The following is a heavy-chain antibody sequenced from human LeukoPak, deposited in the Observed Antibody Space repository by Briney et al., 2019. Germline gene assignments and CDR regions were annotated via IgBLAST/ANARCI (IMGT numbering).Heavy chain of an antibody. J-gene: IGHJ2*01. CDR1: GFTCDSYE. Sequence: TGGSLRLSCAAPGFTCDSYELNWVRQAQGKGLEWVSYISTSGTTIYYADSVKGRFTISRDNAKNSLYLQMNSLRAEDTAVYYCARRFDLWGRGTLVTVSS. V-gene: IGHV3-48*03. CDR2: ISTSGTTI. CDR3: ARRFDL.